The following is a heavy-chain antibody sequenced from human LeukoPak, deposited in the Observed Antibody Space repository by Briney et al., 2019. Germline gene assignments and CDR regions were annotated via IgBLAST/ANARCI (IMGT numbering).Heavy chain of an antibody. CDR2: IKYDGNEK. J-gene: IGHJ4*02. V-gene: IGHV3-7*01. Sequence: PGGSLRLSCAASGFIFISYWMSWVRQAPGKGLEWVANIKYDGNEKYYVDSVKGRFTISRDNAKNSLYLQMNSLSAEDTAVYYCARGGTTFEHWGQGTLVTVSS. D-gene: IGHD1-1*01. CDR3: ARGGTTFEH. CDR1: GFIFISYW.